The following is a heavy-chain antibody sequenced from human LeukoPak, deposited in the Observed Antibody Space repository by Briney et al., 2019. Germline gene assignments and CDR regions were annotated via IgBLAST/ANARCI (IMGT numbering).Heavy chain of an antibody. CDR2: IRYDGSNK. CDR1: GFSFSYG. Sequence: GGSLRLSCVASGFSFSYGMHWVRQAPGKGLEWVAFIRYDGSNKYYADSVKGRFTISRDNSKNTLYLQMNSLRAEDTAVYYCAKDDSSSWYGYYYYMDVWGKGTTVTVSS. CDR3: AKDDSSSWYGYYYYMDV. J-gene: IGHJ6*03. D-gene: IGHD6-13*01. V-gene: IGHV3-30*02.